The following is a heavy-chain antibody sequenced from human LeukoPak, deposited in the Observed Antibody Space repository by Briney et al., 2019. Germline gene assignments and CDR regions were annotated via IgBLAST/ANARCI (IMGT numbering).Heavy chain of an antibody. V-gene: IGHV3-30*02. D-gene: IGHD5-24*01. CDR1: GFTFSSSG. CDR3: AKDLERWLQQFDY. Sequence: GGSLRLSCAASGFTFSSSGMHWVRRAPGKGLEWVAFIRYDGSNKYYADSVKGRFTISRDNSKNTLYLQMNSLRAEDTAVYYCAKDLERWLQQFDYWGQGTLVTVSS. J-gene: IGHJ4*02. CDR2: IRYDGSNK.